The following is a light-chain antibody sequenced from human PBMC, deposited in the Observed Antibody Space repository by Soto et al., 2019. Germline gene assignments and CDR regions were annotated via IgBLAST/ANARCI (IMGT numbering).Light chain of an antibody. CDR2: DAS. CDR1: QSVSSY. V-gene: IGKV3-11*01. CDR3: QQRSNWPRT. J-gene: IGKJ2*01. Sequence: EIVLTQSPATLSLSPGERATLSCRASQSVSSYLAWYQQKPGQAPRLLIYDASNRATGIPARFSGSGSGTDFTLTISSLEPEDFAVYYCQQRSNWPRTFGQVTKLVIK.